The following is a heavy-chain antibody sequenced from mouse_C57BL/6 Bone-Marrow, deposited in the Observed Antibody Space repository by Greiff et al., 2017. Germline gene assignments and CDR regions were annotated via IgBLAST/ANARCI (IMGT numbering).Heavy chain of an antibody. J-gene: IGHJ4*01. CDR2: IDPSDSYT. D-gene: IGHD2-1*01. V-gene: IGHV1-69*01. Sequence: QVQLQQPGAELVMPGASVTLSCKASGYTFTSYWLHLVKPRPGQGLELIGEIDPSDSYTNYNQKFKGKSTLTVDKSSSTAYMQLSSQTSEESAVYYCARGERVYYPHYYAMDYWGQGTSVTVSS. CDR3: ARGERVYYPHYYAMDY. CDR1: GYTFTSYW.